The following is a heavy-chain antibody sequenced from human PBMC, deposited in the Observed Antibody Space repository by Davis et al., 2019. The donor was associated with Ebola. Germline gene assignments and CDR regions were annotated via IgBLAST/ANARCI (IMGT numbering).Heavy chain of an antibody. CDR1: NGSISGYY. Sequence: SETLSLTCTVSNGSISGYYWNWMRLPPGKGLEWIGYSYYSGNTKYNPSLKSRVTISVATSKNEFSLKMSSVTAADTAVYYCARDHGAGNLDVWGQGTTVTVSS. J-gene: IGHJ6*02. CDR3: ARDHGAGNLDV. V-gene: IGHV4-59*12. D-gene: IGHD3-16*01. CDR2: SYYSGNT.